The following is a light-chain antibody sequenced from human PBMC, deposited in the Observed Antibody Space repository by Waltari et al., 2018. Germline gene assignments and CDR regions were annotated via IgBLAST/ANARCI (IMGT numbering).Light chain of an antibody. CDR2: VNSDGSH. V-gene: IGLV4-69*01. J-gene: IGLJ3*02. CDR3: QTGGHGTWV. CDR1: SGHRSNV. Sequence: QLVLTQSPSASASLGASVKLTCTLSSGHRSNVIPCLQQQPEKGPRYLMKVNSDGSHSKGDEIPDRFSGSSSGAERYLTISSLQSEDEADYYCQTGGHGTWVFGGGTKLTVL.